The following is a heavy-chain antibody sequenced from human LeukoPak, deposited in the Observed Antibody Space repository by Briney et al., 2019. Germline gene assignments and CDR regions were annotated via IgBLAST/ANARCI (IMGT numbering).Heavy chain of an antibody. CDR2: IYYSGST. D-gene: IGHD3-10*01. V-gene: IGHV4-30-4*08. CDR3: ASYGSGSYYKTGWFDP. J-gene: IGHJ5*02. CDR1: GGSISSGDYY. Sequence: SETLSLTCTVSGGSISSGDYYWSWIRQPRGKGLEWIGSIYYSGSTDYNPSLKSRVTISVDTSKNQFSLKLSSVTAADTAVYYCASYGSGSYYKTGWFDPWGQGTLVTVSS.